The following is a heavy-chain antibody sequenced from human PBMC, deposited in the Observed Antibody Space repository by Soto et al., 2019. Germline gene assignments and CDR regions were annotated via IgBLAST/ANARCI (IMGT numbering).Heavy chain of an antibody. Sequence: SETLCLTGTVSGGSISSYYWSWIRQPAGKGLEWIGRIYTSGSTNYNPSLKSRVTMSVDTSKNQFSLKLSSVTAEDTAVYYCPRSHLVPRPYYFDYWGQGTLVTVSS. CDR2: IYTSGST. V-gene: IGHV4-4*07. CDR1: GGSISSYY. CDR3: PRSHLVPRPYYFDY. J-gene: IGHJ4*02. D-gene: IGHD6-6*01.